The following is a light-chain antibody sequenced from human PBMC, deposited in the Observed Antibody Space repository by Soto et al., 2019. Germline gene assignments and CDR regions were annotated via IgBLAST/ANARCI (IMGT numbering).Light chain of an antibody. CDR2: GNS. Sequence: QSVLTQPTSVSGAPGQRVTISCTGSSSNIGAGYDVHWYQQLPGTAPKLLIYGNSNRPSGVPDRFSGSKSGPSASLAITGLQAEDEADYYCKSYDSSLSGCVFGGGTKLTVL. CDR1: SSNIGAGYD. CDR3: KSYDSSLSGCV. J-gene: IGLJ2*01. V-gene: IGLV1-40*01.